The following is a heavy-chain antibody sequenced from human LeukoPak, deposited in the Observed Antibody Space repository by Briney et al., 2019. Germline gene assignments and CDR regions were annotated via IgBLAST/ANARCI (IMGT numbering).Heavy chain of an antibody. CDR1: GGSISSGDYY. J-gene: IGHJ6*03. V-gene: IGHV4-30-4*08. D-gene: IGHD2-2*02. Sequence: SETLSLTCTVSGGSISSGDYYWRWLRQPPGTGLEWIGYIYYSGSTYYNPSLKSRVTISVDTSKNQFSLELSSVTAADTAVYYCARARNAPAAIPFYYYYMDVWGKGTTVTVSS. CDR3: ARARNAPAAIPFYYYYMDV. CDR2: IYYSGST.